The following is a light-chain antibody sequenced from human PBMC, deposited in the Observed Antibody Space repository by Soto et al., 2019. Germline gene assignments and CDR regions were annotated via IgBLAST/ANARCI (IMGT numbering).Light chain of an antibody. J-gene: IGLJ3*02. Sequence: QPVLTQPPSASGTPGQRVTISCSGVSSNIGSNAVNWYQQFPGAAPQLLIYTNSQRPSGVPDRFSGSKSGTSASLAITGLQSEDEADYDCAACDDSLNALVFGGGSQLTVL. CDR1: SSNIGSNA. V-gene: IGLV1-44*01. CDR2: TNS. CDR3: AACDDSLNALV.